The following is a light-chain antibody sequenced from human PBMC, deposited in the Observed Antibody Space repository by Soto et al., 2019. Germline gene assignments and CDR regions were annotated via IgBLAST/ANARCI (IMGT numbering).Light chain of an antibody. CDR2: GAS. CDR3: QQYGSSPWT. V-gene: IGKV3-20*01. J-gene: IGKJ1*01. Sequence: ETVLTQSPGTLSLSPGDRSTLSCRASKTIRSNYLAWYRQTPGQAPRLLIYGASNRATGIADRFSGSGSGTDFTLIISRLETEDFALYYCQQYGSSPWTFGQGTKVEIK. CDR1: KTIRSNY.